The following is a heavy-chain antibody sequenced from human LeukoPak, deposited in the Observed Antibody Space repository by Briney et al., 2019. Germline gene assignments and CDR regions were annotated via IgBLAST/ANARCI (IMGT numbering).Heavy chain of an antibody. CDR2: ISGSGGVT. CDR3: ATRPIVGAPY. J-gene: IGHJ4*02. D-gene: IGHD1-26*01. Sequence: GGSLRLSCAASGFTFSSYAMNWVRQAPGKGLEWISGISGSGGVTYYADSVKGRFTISRDNSKNTLYVQMNSLRAEDTAVYYCATRPIVGAPYWGQGTLVTVSS. V-gene: IGHV3-23*01. CDR1: GFTFSSYA.